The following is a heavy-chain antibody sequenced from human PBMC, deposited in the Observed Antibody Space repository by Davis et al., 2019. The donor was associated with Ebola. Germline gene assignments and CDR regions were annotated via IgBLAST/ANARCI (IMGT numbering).Heavy chain of an antibody. CDR1: GFTVSSNY. CDR2: IYSGGSR. D-gene: IGHD6-13*01. J-gene: IGHJ4*02. CDR3: ARGPSTGNSFSY. V-gene: IGHV3-53*01. Sequence: GESLKISCAASGFTVSSNYMSWVRQAPGKGLEWVSVIYSGGSRYYADSVKGRFTISRDNPKNTLYLQMNSLRAEDTAVYYCARGPSTGNSFSYWGQGTLVTVSS.